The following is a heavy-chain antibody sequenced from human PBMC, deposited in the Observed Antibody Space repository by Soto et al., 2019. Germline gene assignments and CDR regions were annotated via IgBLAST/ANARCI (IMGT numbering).Heavy chain of an antibody. J-gene: IGHJ4*02. Sequence: QVHLVQSGAEVKKPGASVKVSCKGSGYTFTSYGITWVRQAPGQGLEWMGWISGHKGNTDYAQKLQGRVTVTRDTSTSTAYMELRSLRSDDTAVYYCARGRYGDYWGQGALVTVSS. D-gene: IGHD1-1*01. CDR2: ISGHKGNT. CDR3: ARGRYGDY. CDR1: GYTFTSYG. V-gene: IGHV1-18*01.